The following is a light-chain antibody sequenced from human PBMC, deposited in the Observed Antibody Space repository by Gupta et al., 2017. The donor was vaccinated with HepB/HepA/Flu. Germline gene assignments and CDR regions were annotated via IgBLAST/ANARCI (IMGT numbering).Light chain of an antibody. V-gene: IGLV7-43*01. CDR2: NTS. CDR3: LLHYGGSWV. Sequence: QPVVTQEPSLTVSPGGTVTLTCASSTGAVTSSYYPNWFQQKPGQAPRAVIYNTSNKHSWTPARFSGSLLGGKAALTLSGVQPEDEDEFYRLLHYGGSWVFGGGTKLTVL. CDR1: TGAVTSSYY. J-gene: IGLJ3*02.